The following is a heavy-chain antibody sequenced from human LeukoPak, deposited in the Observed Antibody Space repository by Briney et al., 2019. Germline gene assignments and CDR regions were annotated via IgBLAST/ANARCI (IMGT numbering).Heavy chain of an antibody. D-gene: IGHD2-2*01. Sequence: PSETLSLTCTVSGASISSYYWSWIRQPPGKGLEWIGYIYTSETTNFNPALRSRVTISIDTSKNQVSLRLSPVTAADTALYYCARHRSPSSLSFFDIWGQGMLVIVSS. CDR2: IYTSETT. V-gene: IGHV4-4*09. CDR1: GASISSYY. J-gene: IGHJ4*02. CDR3: ARHRSPSSLSFFDI.